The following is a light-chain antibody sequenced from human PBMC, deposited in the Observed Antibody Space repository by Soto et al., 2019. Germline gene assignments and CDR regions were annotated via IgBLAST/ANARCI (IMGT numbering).Light chain of an antibody. CDR1: QSVSSN. Sequence: EIVMTQSPATLSVSPGERATLSCRASQSVSSNLAWYQQKPGQAPRLLIFGASTRATGIPARFSASGSGTDFTLTISSLQSEDFAVYFCQQYNIWPLTFGGGTKVDIK. J-gene: IGKJ4*01. CDR3: QQYNIWPLT. V-gene: IGKV3-15*01. CDR2: GAS.